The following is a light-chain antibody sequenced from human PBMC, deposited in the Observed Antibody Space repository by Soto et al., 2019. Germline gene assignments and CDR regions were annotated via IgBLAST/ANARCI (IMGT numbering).Light chain of an antibody. J-gene: IGKJ1*01. V-gene: IGKV4-1*01. Sequence: AMTQSPDSLAVSLGERATINCKSSQSVLYISNNKNYLAWYQQKAGQPPKLLIYWASTRESGVPDRFSASGSGTDFTLTISSLQAEDVAVYYCQQYYSTPQTFGQGTKVEIK. CDR2: WAS. CDR1: QSVLYISNNKNY. CDR3: QQYYSTPQT.